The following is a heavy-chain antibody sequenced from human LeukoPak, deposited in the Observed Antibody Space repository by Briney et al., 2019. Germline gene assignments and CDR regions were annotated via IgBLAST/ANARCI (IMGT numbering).Heavy chain of an antibody. J-gene: IGHJ4*02. V-gene: IGHV4-39*02. CDR2: FYFGGST. Sequence: PSETLSLTCTVSGGSVTSSRSYWGWIRQSPVKGLEWIGSFYFGGSTYYNPSLKSRVSISLYTSKNHFFLNLTSVTAADTAVYYCATPNGFSYGFFDSWGQGILVTVSS. CDR3: ATPNGFSYGFFDS. D-gene: IGHD5-18*01. CDR1: GGSVTSSRSY.